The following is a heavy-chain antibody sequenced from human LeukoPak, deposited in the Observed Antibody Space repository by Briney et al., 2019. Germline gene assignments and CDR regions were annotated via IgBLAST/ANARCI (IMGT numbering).Heavy chain of an antibody. CDR3: AKVARVVVITGAFDY. CDR1: GFTFSSYA. CDR2: ISGSGGST. V-gene: IGHV3-23*01. J-gene: IGHJ4*02. Sequence: GGSLRLSCAASGFTFSSYAKSWVRDAPGKGPEGVSDISGSGGSTYYADSVKGRFTISRDNSKNTLYLQMNSLRAEDTAVYYCAKVARVVVITGAFDYWGQGTLVTVSS. D-gene: IGHD3-22*01.